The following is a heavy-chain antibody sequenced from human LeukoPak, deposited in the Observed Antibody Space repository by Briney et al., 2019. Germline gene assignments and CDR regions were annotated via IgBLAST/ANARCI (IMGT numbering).Heavy chain of an antibody. CDR1: GDSFISHY. V-gene: IGHV4-59*11. D-gene: IGHD4-17*01. CDR2: ISYIGTT. J-gene: IGHJ3*02. CDR3: ARDLVTGTKGFDI. Sequence: PSETLSLTCAVSGDSFISHYWTWFGQAPGRGREWIGYISYIGTTNYNPSLKSRVAISIDTSKNQFSLKLTSVTTADTAVYYCARDLVTGTKGFDIWGLGTMVSVSS.